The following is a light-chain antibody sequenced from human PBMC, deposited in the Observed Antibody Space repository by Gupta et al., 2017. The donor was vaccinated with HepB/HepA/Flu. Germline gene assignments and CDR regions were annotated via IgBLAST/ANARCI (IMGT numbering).Light chain of an antibody. J-gene: IGKJ4*01. CDR3: VLDDKVTT. V-gene: IGKV1-33*01. CDR1: RAISNS. CDR2: DAS. Sequence: DIHMTQSPSSLSASVGDRFTITCQASRAISNSLNWFQQKPGKSPKLLIYDASNLETGGTSTFRGHGSVTRFTFVRMSMRPENSAKYILVLDDKVTTFPGWT.